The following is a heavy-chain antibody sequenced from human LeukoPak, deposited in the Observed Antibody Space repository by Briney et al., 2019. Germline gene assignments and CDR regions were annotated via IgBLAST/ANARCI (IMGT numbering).Heavy chain of an antibody. D-gene: IGHD3-3*01. CDR1: GYTFTSYG. J-gene: IGHJ4*02. V-gene: IGHV1-18*01. Sequence: ASVKVSCKASGYTFTSYGISWVRQAPGQGLEWMGWISAYNGNTNYAQKLQSRVTMTTDTSTSTAYMELRSLRSDDTAVYYCARGRYDFWSGYLDYWGQGTLVTVSS. CDR2: ISAYNGNT. CDR3: ARGRYDFWSGYLDY.